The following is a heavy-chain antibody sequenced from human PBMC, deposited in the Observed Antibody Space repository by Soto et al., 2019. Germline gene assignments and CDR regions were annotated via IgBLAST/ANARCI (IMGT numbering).Heavy chain of an antibody. J-gene: IGHJ4*02. V-gene: IGHV1-18*01. D-gene: IGHD3-16*01. CDR3: ASDLAGNKLGVELRLADY. Sequence: QVQLVQSGAEVKKPGASVKVSCKASGYTFTSYGISWVRQAPGQGLEWMGWISAYNGNTNYAQKLQGRVTMTTDTSPRTVYMELRSLRSDDTAVYYCASDLAGNKLGVELRLADYWGQGTLVTVSS. CDR2: ISAYNGNT. CDR1: GYTFTSYG.